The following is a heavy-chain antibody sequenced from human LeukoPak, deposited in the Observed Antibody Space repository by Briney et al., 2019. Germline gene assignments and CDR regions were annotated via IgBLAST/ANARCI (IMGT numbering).Heavy chain of an antibody. D-gene: IGHD3-10*01. CDR1: GYSISSGYY. CDR2: IYYSGST. V-gene: IGHV4-61*01. Sequence: PSETLSLTCTVSGYSISSGYYWAWIRQPPGKGLEWIGYIYYSGSTNYNPSLKSRVTISVDTSKNQFSLKLSSVTAADTAVYYCARAGTMVRGVTILPQNWYFDLWGRGTLVTVSS. J-gene: IGHJ2*01. CDR3: ARAGTMVRGVTILPQNWYFDL.